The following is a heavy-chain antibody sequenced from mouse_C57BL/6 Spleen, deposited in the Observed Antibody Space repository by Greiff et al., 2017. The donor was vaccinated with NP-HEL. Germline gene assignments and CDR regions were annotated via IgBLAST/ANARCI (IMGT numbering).Heavy chain of an antibody. J-gene: IGHJ4*01. CDR1: GYTFTDHT. V-gene: IGHV1-78*01. D-gene: IGHD2-5*01. Sequence: VQLQQSAAELVKPGASVKISCTVSGYTFTDHTIHWLKQRPAQGLEWIGYIYPRDGSTKYNEKFKGKATLTADKSSSTAYMQLNSLTSEDSAVYFCATAYYSNYDYAMDDWGQGTSVTVSS. CDR2: IYPRDGST. CDR3: ATAYYSNYDYAMDD.